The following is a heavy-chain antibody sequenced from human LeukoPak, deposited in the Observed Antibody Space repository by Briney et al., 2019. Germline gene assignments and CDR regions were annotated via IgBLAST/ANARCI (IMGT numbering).Heavy chain of an antibody. CDR3: ARGAGWNYFGY. D-gene: IGHD6-19*01. Sequence: GGSLRLSCAASGFSISSYYMSWVRQAPGKALEWVSVFYVGGESYYADSVQGRFTISRNSSKNTLYLQMNSLRTDDTAVYYCARGAGWNYFGYWGQGTLVTVSS. J-gene: IGHJ4*02. CDR1: GFSISSYY. CDR2: FYVGGES. V-gene: IGHV3-66*02.